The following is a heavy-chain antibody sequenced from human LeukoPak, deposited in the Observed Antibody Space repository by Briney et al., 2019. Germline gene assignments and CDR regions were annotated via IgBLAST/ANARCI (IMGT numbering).Heavy chain of an antibody. CDR2: ISSSSSYT. V-gene: IGHV3-11*06. CDR3: ARDYPTWTPYYFDY. Sequence: GGSLRLSCAASGFTFSDYCMSWIRQAPGKGQEWVSYISSSSSYTNYADSVKGRFTISRDNAKNSLYLQMNSLRAEDTAVYYCARDYPTWTPYYFDYWGQGTLVTVSS. D-gene: IGHD3/OR15-3a*01. CDR1: GFTFSDYC. J-gene: IGHJ4*02.